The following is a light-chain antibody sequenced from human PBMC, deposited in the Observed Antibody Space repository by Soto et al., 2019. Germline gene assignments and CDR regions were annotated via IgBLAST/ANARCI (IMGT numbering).Light chain of an antibody. CDR1: QTVSGNY. Sequence: EIVLTQSPGILSLSPGERATLSCRASQTVSGNYLAWYQQKPGQSPRLLIYGSSDRATGIPDRFSGSGSGTDFTLTINRVEPEDCAVYYCQQYGSSPPYTFGQWTTLEI. CDR2: GSS. J-gene: IGKJ2*01. CDR3: QQYGSSPPYT. V-gene: IGKV3-20*01.